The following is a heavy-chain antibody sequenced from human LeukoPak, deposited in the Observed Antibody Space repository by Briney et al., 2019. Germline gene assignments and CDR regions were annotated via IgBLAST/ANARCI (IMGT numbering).Heavy chain of an antibody. CDR3: ARDCPTYYYGSGNDYFDY. Sequence: PSETLSLTCTVSGGSISSSSYYWGWIRQPPGKGLEWIGSIYYSGSTYYNPSLMSRVTISVDTSKNQFSLKLSSVTAADTAVYYCARDCPTYYYGSGNDYFDYWGQGTLVTVSS. V-gene: IGHV4-39*07. CDR2: IYYSGST. D-gene: IGHD3-10*01. CDR1: GGSISSSSYY. J-gene: IGHJ4*02.